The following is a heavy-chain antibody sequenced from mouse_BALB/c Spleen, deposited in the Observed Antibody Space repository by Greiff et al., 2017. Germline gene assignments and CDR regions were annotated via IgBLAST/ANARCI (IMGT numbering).Heavy chain of an antibody. V-gene: IGHV1-69*02. Sequence: QVQLQQPGAELVRPGASVKLSCKASGSPFTRYWINWVKQRPGQGLEWIGNIYPSDSSTHSNPQFKDKATLTVANSSSTAYMQLSSPTSEDSAVYYCTRYGSTHYYAMDYWGQGTTGTVSS. J-gene: IGHJ4*01. CDR1: GSPFTRYW. D-gene: IGHD1-1*01. CDR3: TRYGSTHYYAMDY. CDR2: IYPSDSST.